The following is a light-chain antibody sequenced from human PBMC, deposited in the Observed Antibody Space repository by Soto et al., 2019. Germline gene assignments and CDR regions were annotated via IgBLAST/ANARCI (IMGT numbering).Light chain of an antibody. CDR3: ISHSTTIAYVV. Sequence: QSVLTQPASVSGSPGQSITISCTGTSSDIGGYNYVSWYQHHPGKAPKLMIYEVTNRPSGVSNRFSGPKSGNTASLTISGLQAEDEADYYCISHSTTIAYVVLGGGTKLTVL. J-gene: IGLJ2*01. V-gene: IGLV2-14*01. CDR2: EVT. CDR1: SSDIGGYNY.